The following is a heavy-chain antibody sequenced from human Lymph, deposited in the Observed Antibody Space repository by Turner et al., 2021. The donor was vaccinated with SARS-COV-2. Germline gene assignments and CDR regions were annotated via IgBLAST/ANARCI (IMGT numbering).Heavy chain of an antibody. CDR3: ARDGAVGATTGLDY. Sequence: QVQLVESGGGVVQPGRSLRLSCAASGFTFSSYGIHWVRQAPGKGLEWVAVIWYDASNKYYADSVKGRFTISRDNSKNTVYLQMNSLRAEHTAVYYCARDGAVGATTGLDYWGQGTLVTVSS. J-gene: IGHJ4*02. V-gene: IGHV3-33*01. D-gene: IGHD1-26*01. CDR1: GFTFSSYG. CDR2: IWYDASNK.